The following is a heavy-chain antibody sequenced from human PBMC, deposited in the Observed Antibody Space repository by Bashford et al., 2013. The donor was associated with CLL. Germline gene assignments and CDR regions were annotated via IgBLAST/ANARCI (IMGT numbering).Heavy chain of an antibody. CDR2: IYSGGST. Sequence: ISSGGSLRLSCAASGFTVSSNYMSWVRQAPGKGLEWVSIIYSGGSTYYADSVKGRFTISRDNSKNTLYLQMNSLRAEDTAVYYCLLWFREWTLDYWGQGTTVTVSS. CDR1: GFTVSSNY. CDR3: LLWFREWTLDY. V-gene: IGHV3-53*01. D-gene: IGHD3-10*01. J-gene: IGHJ4*03.